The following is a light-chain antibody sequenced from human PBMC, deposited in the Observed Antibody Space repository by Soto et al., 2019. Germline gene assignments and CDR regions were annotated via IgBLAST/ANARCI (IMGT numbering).Light chain of an antibody. Sequence: DIQMTQSPSTLSASVGDRVTITCRASQGVSSWLAWYQQKPGKAPNLLIYDASSLESGVPSRFSGSGYGTEFTLTLSSLQPDDSATYYCQHYNSYSSFGQGTKLEIK. J-gene: IGKJ2*03. CDR1: QGVSSW. CDR2: DAS. CDR3: QHYNSYSS. V-gene: IGKV1-5*01.